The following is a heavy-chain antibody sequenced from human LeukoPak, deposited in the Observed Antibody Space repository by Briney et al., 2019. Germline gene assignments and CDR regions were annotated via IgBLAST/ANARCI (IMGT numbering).Heavy chain of an antibody. CDR2: IYYSGST. CDR1: GGSISSSSYY. J-gene: IGHJ4*02. Sequence: KPSETLSLTRTVSGGSISSSSYYWGWIRQPPGKGLEWIGSIYYSGSTYYNPSLKSRVTISVDTSKNQFSLKLSSVNAADTAVYFCARLRAGHSPRYYFDNWGQGTLATVSS. V-gene: IGHV4-39*01. D-gene: IGHD5-18*01. CDR3: ARLRAGHSPRYYFDN.